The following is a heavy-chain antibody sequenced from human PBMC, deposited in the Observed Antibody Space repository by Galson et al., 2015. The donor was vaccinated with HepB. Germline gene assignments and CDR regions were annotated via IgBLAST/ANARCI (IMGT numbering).Heavy chain of an antibody. CDR1: GFTFSSYA. J-gene: IGHJ4*02. D-gene: IGHD3-22*01. CDR2: ISGSGGST. CDR3: AKVFHYYYESSGSHGVDY. Sequence: SLRLSCAASGFTFSSYAMSWVRQAPGKGLEWVSAISGSGGSTYYADSVKGRFTISRDNSKNTLYLQMNSLRAEDTAVYYCAKVFHYYYESSGSHGVDYWGQGTLVTVSS. V-gene: IGHV3-23*01.